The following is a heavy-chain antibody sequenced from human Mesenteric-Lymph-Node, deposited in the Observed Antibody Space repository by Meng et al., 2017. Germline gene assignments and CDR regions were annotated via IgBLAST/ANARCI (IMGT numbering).Heavy chain of an antibody. CDR2: ISSSSSYI. J-gene: IGHJ4*02. V-gene: IGHV3-21*04. CDR1: GFTFSSYE. CDR3: SRKGTSDSSGYYYPIDY. D-gene: IGHD3-22*01. Sequence: GGSLRLSCAASGFTFSSYEMNWVRQAPGKGLEWVSSISSSSSYIYYADSVKGRFTISRDNAKNSLYLQMNSLRAEDTAVYYCSRKGTSDSSGYYYPIDYWGQGTLVTVSS.